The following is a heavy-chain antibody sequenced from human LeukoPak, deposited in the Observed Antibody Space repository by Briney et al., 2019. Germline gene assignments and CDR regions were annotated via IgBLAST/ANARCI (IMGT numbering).Heavy chain of an antibody. CDR2: IWYDGSNK. D-gene: IGHD5-18*01. Sequence: GGSLRLSCAASGCTFSSYGMHWVRQATGKGLEGVAVIWYDGSNKYYADSVKGRFTISRENSKNTLYLQMNSLRAEDTAVYYCARDQRALGYSYGFDYWGQGTLVTVSS. J-gene: IGHJ4*02. CDR3: ARDQRALGYSYGFDY. CDR1: GCTFSSYG. V-gene: IGHV3-33*01.